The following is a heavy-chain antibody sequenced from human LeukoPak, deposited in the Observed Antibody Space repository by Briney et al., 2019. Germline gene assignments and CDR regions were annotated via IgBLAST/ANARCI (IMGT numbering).Heavy chain of an antibody. J-gene: IGHJ2*01. CDR3: ARLDQLVQDYWYFDL. CDR1: GGSISSYY. V-gene: IGHV4-34*01. D-gene: IGHD6-13*01. CDR2: ITRRGNT. Sequence: PSETLSLTCTVSGGSISSYYWSWIRQPPGKGLEWIGEITRRGNTNYNPSLKSRVSISVDTSNNQVSLRLRSVTAADTAVYYCARLDQLVQDYWYFDLWGRGTLVTVSA.